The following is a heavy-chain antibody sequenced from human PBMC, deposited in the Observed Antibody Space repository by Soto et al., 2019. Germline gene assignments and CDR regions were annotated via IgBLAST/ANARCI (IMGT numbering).Heavy chain of an antibody. J-gene: IGHJ4*02. CDR2: ISYDGSNK. V-gene: IGHV3-30*18. CDR3: AKDGGAYCGGDCSSVFDY. CDR1: GFTSSSYG. Sequence: GGSLRLSCAASGFTSSSYGMHWVRQAPGKGLEWVAVISYDGSNKYYADSVKGRFTISRDNSKNTLYLQMNSLRAEDTAVYYCAKDGGAYCGGDCSSVFDYWGQGTLVTVSS. D-gene: IGHD2-21*02.